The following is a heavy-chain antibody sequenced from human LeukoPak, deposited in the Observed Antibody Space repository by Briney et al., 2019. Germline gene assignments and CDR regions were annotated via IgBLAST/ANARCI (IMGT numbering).Heavy chain of an antibody. CDR2: ISWNSGSI. CDR1: GFTFDDYA. CDR3: AKSGGYCSSTSCFIDY. D-gene: IGHD2-2*03. J-gene: IGHJ4*02. Sequence: PGGSLRLSCAASGFTFDDYAMHWVRQAPGKGLEWVSGISWNSGSIGYADSVKGRFTISRDNAKNSLYLQMNSLRAEDTALYYCAKSGGYCSSTSCFIDYWGQGTQVTVSS. V-gene: IGHV3-9*01.